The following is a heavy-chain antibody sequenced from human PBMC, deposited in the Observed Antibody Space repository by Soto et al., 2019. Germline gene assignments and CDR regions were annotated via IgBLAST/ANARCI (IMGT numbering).Heavy chain of an antibody. Sequence: QVQLVQSGAEVKKPGASVKVSCKASGYTFTSYYMHWVRQAPGQGLEWMGIINPSGGSTSYAQKFQGRVTMTRDTSTSTVYMELSSLRSEDTAVYYCARDLLIPITMVRGVDYYYYYGMDVWGQGTTVTVSS. V-gene: IGHV1-46*01. CDR2: INPSGGST. J-gene: IGHJ6*02. CDR3: ARDLLIPITMVRGVDYYYYYGMDV. CDR1: GYTFTSYY. D-gene: IGHD3-10*01.